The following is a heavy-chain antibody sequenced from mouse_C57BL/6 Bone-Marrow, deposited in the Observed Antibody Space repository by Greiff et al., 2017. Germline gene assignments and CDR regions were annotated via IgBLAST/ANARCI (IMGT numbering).Heavy chain of an antibody. Sequence: VQLQQPGAELVRPGTSVKLSCKASGYTFTSYWMHWVKQRPGQGLEWIGVIDPSDSYTNYNQKFKVKATLTVDTSSSTAYMQLSSLTSEDSAVYYCARDWMDYWGQGTSVTVSS. V-gene: IGHV1-59*01. J-gene: IGHJ4*01. CDR2: IDPSDSYT. CDR3: ARDWMDY. D-gene: IGHD4-1*01. CDR1: GYTFTSYW.